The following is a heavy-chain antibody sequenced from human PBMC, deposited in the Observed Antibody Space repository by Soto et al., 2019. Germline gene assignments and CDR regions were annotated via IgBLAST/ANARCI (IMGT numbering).Heavy chain of an antibody. CDR2: ISNGAGRA. CDR1: GFTFSADP. CDR3: AKAAARFVDKFYYMDV. Sequence: PGGSLRLSCAASGFTFSADPMIWVRQAPGKGLEWVSTISNGAGRAFYADSVKGRFTISRDNSKNTLYLQMNSLRAEDTAVYYCAKAAARFVDKFYYMDVWGKGTTVTVSS. D-gene: IGHD3-16*01. J-gene: IGHJ6*03. V-gene: IGHV3-23*01.